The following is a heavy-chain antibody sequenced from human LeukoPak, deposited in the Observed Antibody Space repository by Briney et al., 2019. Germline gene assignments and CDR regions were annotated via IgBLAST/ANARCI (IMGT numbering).Heavy chain of an antibody. CDR1: GGSISSYY. J-gene: IGHJ3*02. CDR2: IYTSGST. Sequence: SETLSLTCTVSGGSISSYYWSWLRQPAGKGLEWIGRIYTSGSTNYNPSLKSRVTMSVDTSKNQFSLKLSSVTAADTAVYYCARDLELEDAFDIWGQGTMVTVSS. CDR3: ARDLELEDAFDI. D-gene: IGHD5-24*01. V-gene: IGHV4-4*07.